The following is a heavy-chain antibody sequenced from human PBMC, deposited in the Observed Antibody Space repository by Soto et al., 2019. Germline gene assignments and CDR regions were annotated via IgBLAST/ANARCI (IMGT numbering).Heavy chain of an antibody. D-gene: IGHD3-9*01. V-gene: IGHV4-39*01. CDR2: IYYSGST. CDR1: GGSISSSSYY. Sequence: PSETLSLTCTVSGGSISSSSYYWGWIRQPPGKGLEWIGSIYYSGSTYYNPSLKSRVTISVDTSKNQFSLKLSSVTAADTAVYYCARQWRYYDILTGSRYYYYGTDVWGQGTTVTVSS. J-gene: IGHJ6*02. CDR3: ARQWRYYDILTGSRYYYYGTDV.